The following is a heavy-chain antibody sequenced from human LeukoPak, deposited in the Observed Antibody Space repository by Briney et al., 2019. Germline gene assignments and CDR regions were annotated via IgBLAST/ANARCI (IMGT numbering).Heavy chain of an antibody. J-gene: IGHJ5*02. D-gene: IGHD6-6*01. CDR1: GFTFSSSW. Sequence: PGGSPRLSCAASGFTFSSSWMSWVRQAPGKGLEWVANIKQDGSEKYYVGSVKGRFTISRDNAKNSLYLQMDSLRAEDTAVYYCARDGPYSTSATHPPWGQGTLVTVSS. V-gene: IGHV3-7*03. CDR3: ARDGPYSTSATHPP. CDR2: IKQDGSEK.